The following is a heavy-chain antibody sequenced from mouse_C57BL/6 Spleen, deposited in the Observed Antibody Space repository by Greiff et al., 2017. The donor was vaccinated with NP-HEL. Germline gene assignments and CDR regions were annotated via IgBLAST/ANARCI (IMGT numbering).Heavy chain of an antibody. CDR1: GYTFTSYW. CDR3: ARRNYYDSSWFAY. J-gene: IGHJ3*01. CDR2: IYPGSGST. Sequence: QVQLQQPGAELVKPGASVKMSCKASGYTFTSYWITWVKQRPGQGLAWIGDIYPGSGSTNYNEKFKSKATLTVDTSSSTAYMQLSSLTSEDSAVYYCARRNYYDSSWFAYWGQGTLVTVSA. V-gene: IGHV1-55*01. D-gene: IGHD2-4*01.